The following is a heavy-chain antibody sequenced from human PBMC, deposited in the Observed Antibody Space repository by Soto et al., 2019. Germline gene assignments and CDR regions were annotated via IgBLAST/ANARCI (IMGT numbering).Heavy chain of an antibody. J-gene: IGHJ6*02. CDR3: ANLVAAIDYDGMDD. CDR1: GYIFTNFW. D-gene: IGHD2-21*02. CDR2: IYPDDSDT. Sequence: PGESLKLSCKGSGYIFTNFWIDWVRQMPGKGLEWMGSIYPDDSDTRYSQSFQGQVSISADKSISTTYLQWNSQKPTDNAMYYYANLVAAIDYDGMDDWGQGTMVTVSS. V-gene: IGHV5-51*01.